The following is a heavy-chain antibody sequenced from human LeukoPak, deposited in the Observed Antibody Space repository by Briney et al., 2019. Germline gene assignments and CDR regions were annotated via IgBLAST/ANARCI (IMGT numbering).Heavy chain of an antibody. D-gene: IGHD5-24*01. V-gene: IGHV3-30*04. J-gene: IGHJ4*02. CDR2: ISYDGSNK. CDR3: ARELVEMATMIFDY. CDR1: GFTFSSYA. Sequence: GGSLRLSCAASGFTFSSYAMHWVRQAPGKGLEWVAVISYDGSNKYYADSVKGRFTISRDNSKNTLYLQMNSLRAEDTAVYYCARELVEMATMIFDYWGPGTLVTVSS.